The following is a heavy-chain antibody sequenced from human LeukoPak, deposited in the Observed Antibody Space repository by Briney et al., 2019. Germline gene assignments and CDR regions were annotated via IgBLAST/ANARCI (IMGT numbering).Heavy chain of an antibody. J-gene: IGHJ6*03. CDR1: GYTLTELS. D-gene: IGHD2-2*02. Sequence: GSVKVSCKVSGYTLTELSMHWVRQAPGKGLEWMGGFDPEDGETIYAQKFQGRVTMTEDTSTDTAYMELSSLRSEDTAVYYCATVVPAAIRRRAYYYYYMDVWGKGTTVTVSS. V-gene: IGHV1-24*01. CDR3: ATVVPAAIRRRAYYYYYMDV. CDR2: FDPEDGET.